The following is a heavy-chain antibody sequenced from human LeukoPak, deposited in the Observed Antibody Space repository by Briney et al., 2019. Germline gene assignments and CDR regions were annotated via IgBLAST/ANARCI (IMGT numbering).Heavy chain of an antibody. D-gene: IGHD6-19*01. CDR3: ARDRQWLAGIIDY. V-gene: IGHV4-34*01. Sequence: SETLSLTCAVYGGSFSGYYWSWIRQSPGKGLEWIGEINHSGSTNYNPSLKSRVTISVDTSKNQFSLKLSSVTAADTAVYYCARDRQWLAGIIDYWGQGTLVTVSS. CDR1: GGSFSGYY. J-gene: IGHJ4*02. CDR2: INHSGST.